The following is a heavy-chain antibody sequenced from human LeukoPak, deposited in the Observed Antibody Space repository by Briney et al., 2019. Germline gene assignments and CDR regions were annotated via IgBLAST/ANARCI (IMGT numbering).Heavy chain of an antibody. CDR1: GFTFSSYW. J-gene: IGHJ4*02. CDR2: MSASDAGT. Sequence: GGSLRLSCAASGFTFSSYWMNWVRQGPGKGLEWVSTMSASDAGTYYADSVKGRFTTSRDNSKNTLYLQMNSLRAEDTAVYYCAKGSAVADIYFDYWGQGTLVTVSS. CDR3: AKGSAVADIYFDY. V-gene: IGHV3-23*01. D-gene: IGHD6-19*01.